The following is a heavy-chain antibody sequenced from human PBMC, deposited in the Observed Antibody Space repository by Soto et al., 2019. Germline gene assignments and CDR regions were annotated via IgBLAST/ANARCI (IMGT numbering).Heavy chain of an antibody. CDR3: SRVITTTTSYAFDI. J-gene: IGHJ3*02. CDR1: GFSFSGSA. V-gene: IGHV3-73*01. CDR2: IRSRADSYAT. D-gene: IGHD1-20*01. Sequence: ESGGGLVQPGGSLKLSCAASGFSFSGSAIHWVRQASGKGLEWVGRIRSRADSYATSYTASVKGRFTVSRDDSQKTAYLQMSNLKAEDTAVYYCSRVITTTTSYAFDIWGQGTLVTVSS.